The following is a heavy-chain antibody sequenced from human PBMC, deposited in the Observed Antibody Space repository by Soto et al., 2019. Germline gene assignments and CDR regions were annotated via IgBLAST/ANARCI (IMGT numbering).Heavy chain of an antibody. CDR3: ARPLYSGSYFTFDY. J-gene: IGHJ4*02. CDR2: IYYSGST. Sequence: SETLSLTCTVSGGSISSYYWSWIRQPPGKGLEWIGYIYYSGSTNYNPSLKSRVTISVDTSKNQFSLKLSSVTAADTAVYYCARPLYSGSYFTFDYWGKETLVTVP. CDR1: GGSISSYY. D-gene: IGHD1-26*01. V-gene: IGHV4-59*01.